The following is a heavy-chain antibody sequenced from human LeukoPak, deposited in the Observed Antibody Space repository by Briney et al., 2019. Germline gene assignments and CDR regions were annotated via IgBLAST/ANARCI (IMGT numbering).Heavy chain of an antibody. V-gene: IGHV3-74*01. D-gene: IGHD3-22*01. Sequence: GGSLRLSCGASGFTFSSYWMHWVRHAPGKGLVWVSRINTDGSSTSYADSVKGRFTISRDNAKNTLYLQMNSLRAEDTAVYYCARARIPGYYDSGNMDVWGKGTTVTVSS. J-gene: IGHJ6*03. CDR2: INTDGSST. CDR1: GFTFSSYW. CDR3: ARARIPGYYDSGNMDV.